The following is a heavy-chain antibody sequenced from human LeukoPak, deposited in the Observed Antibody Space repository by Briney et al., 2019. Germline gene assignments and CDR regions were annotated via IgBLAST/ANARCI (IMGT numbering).Heavy chain of an antibody. V-gene: IGHV3-30*02. Sequence: PGGSLRLSCAASGFTFSSYGMHWVRQAPGKGLEWVAFIRYDGSNKYYADSVKGRFTISRDNSKNTLYLQMNSLRAEDTAVYYCATWWSGSYYAFDIWGQGTMVTVSS. CDR1: GFTFSSYG. CDR2: IRYDGSNK. CDR3: ATWWSGSYYAFDI. D-gene: IGHD1-26*01. J-gene: IGHJ3*02.